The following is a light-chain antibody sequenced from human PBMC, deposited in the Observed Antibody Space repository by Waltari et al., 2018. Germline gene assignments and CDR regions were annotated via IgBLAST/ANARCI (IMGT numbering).Light chain of an antibody. J-gene: IGLJ1*01. CDR2: EAV. Sequence: QSALTQPASVSGSPGQSITISCTGARADLASYNLVSWYQPHPAKAPKLMIYEAVKRPSGVSNRFSGAKSGTTASLIISGLQADDEADYYCCSYTGSSTSYGCGSGTKVTVL. CDR3: CSYTGSSTSYG. CDR1: RADLASYNL. V-gene: IGLV2-23*01.